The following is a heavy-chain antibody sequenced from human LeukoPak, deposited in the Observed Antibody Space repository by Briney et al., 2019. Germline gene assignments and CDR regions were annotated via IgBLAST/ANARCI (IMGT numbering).Heavy chain of an antibody. Sequence: KTSETLSLTCTVSGGSISSHNWSWIRQPPGKGLEWIGYIYLSGITNYNPSLMSRVTMSLGTSKNQFSLNLSSVTAADTAVYYCARYDYVWGSYRRDVFDIWGQGTMVTVSS. CDR1: GGSISSHN. J-gene: IGHJ3*02. D-gene: IGHD3-16*02. CDR3: ARYDYVWGSYRRDVFDI. CDR2: IYLSGIT. V-gene: IGHV4-59*11.